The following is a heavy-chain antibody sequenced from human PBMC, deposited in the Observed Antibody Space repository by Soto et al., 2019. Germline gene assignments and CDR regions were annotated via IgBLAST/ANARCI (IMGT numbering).Heavy chain of an antibody. Sequence: EVHLVESGGGLIQPGGSLTLSCAATGFAVSNTYMSWVRQAPGRGLEWVSFIYSDGTTCYADSVKGRFTISRDTSKTTLSLQMNSLSAEDTAVYYCARDCSGGSCYPALGAWGQGTLVTVSS. V-gene: IGHV3-53*01. CDR3: ARDCSGGSCYPALGA. J-gene: IGHJ5*02. CDR1: GFAVSNTY. CDR2: IYSDGTT. D-gene: IGHD2-15*01.